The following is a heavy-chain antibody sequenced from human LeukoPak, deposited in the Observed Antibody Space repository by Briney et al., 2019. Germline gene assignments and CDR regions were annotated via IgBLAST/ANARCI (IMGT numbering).Heavy chain of an antibody. D-gene: IGHD6-19*01. CDR2: INHSGST. CDR1: GGSFSGYY. CDR3: ARVKAGIAVAGRTPDYYYYYMDV. Sequence: SETLSLTCAVYGGSFSGYYWSWIRQPPGKGLEWIGEINHSGSTNYNPSLKSRVTISVDKSKNQFSLKLSSVTAADTAVYYCARVKAGIAVAGRTPDYYYYYMDVWGKGTTVTVSS. J-gene: IGHJ6*03. V-gene: IGHV4-34*01.